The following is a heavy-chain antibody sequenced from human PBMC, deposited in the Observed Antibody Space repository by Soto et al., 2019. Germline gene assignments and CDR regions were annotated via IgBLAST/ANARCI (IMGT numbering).Heavy chain of an antibody. CDR2: ISGSGGST. CDR1: GFTFSSYA. D-gene: IGHD3-9*01. V-gene: IGHV3-23*01. Sequence: LRLSCAASGFTFSSYAMSWVRQAPGKGLEWVSAISGSGGSTYYADSVKGRFTISRDNSKNTLYLQMNSLRAEDTAVYYCAKDRGYDILTGYYLFDYWGQGTLVTVSS. CDR3: AKDRGYDILTGYYLFDY. J-gene: IGHJ4*02.